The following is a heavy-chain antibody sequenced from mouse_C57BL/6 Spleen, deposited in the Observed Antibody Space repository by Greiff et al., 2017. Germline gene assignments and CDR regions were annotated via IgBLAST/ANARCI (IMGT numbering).Heavy chain of an antibody. V-gene: IGHV1-4*01. CDR2: INPSSGYT. CDR3: ARCPIVADYYAKCD. D-gene: IGHD1-1*01. J-gene: IGHJ4*01. Sequence: QVQLQQSGAELVRPGASVKLSCKASGYTFTSYTMHWVKQRPGQGLEWIGYINPSSGYTKYNQKFKDKATLTADKSSSTSYMQLSSLTSEYSAVYNCARCPIVADYYAKCDWGQGTSVTVSS. CDR1: GYTFTSYT.